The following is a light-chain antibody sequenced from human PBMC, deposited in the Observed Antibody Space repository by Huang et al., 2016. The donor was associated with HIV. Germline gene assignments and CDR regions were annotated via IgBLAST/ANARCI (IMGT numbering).Light chain of an antibody. Sequence: EIVLTQSPGTLSLSPGERATLSCRASQSISADYLAWYQQKPGQAPRLLIYAASSTATGIPDRFGGSGSGTDFTLTIYSLEPEEFAVYCCQQYAGSPWTFGQGTKVEIK. CDR3: QQYAGSPWT. J-gene: IGKJ1*01. CDR1: QSISADY. V-gene: IGKV3-20*01. CDR2: AAS.